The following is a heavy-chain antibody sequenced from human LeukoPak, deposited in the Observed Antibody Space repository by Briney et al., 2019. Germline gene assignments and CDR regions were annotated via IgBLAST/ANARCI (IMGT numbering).Heavy chain of an antibody. CDR3: AREYSSGVSH. V-gene: IGHV3-33*01. CDR1: GFTFSSYG. Sequence: PGGSLRLSCAASGFTFSSYGMHWVRQAPGKGLEWVAVIWYDGSNKYYDASVKGRFTISRDKSKKTLYLQMNSLRAEDTAVYYCAREYSSGVSHWGQGTLVTVSS. D-gene: IGHD6-19*01. J-gene: IGHJ4*02. CDR2: IWYDGSNK.